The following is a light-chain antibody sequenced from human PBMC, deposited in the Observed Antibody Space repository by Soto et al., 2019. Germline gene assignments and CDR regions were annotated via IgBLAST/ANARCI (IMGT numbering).Light chain of an antibody. Sequence: DIQMTQSPSTLSASVGDRVTITCRASQSISSWLAWYQQKPGKAPKLLIYKASSLESGVPSRFSGSGSGTEFTLTXSSLQPDDFATYYCQQYNSYWTFGQGTKVEIK. CDR3: QQYNSYWT. CDR1: QSISSW. CDR2: KAS. V-gene: IGKV1-5*03. J-gene: IGKJ1*01.